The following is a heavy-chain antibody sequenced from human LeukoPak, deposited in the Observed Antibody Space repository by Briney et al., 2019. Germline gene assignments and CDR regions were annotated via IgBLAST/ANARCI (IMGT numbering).Heavy chain of an antibody. V-gene: IGHV3-21*01. CDR1: GFTFSSYT. CDR2: ISSSSTYI. CDR3: AREDCSGGSCSHDC. Sequence: GGSLRLSCAASGFTFSSYTMSWVRQAPGMGLEWVSSISSSSTYIYYADSVKGRFTISRDNAKNSLNLQMNSLRADDTAVYYCAREDCSGGSCSHDCWGQGTLVTVSS. D-gene: IGHD2-15*01. J-gene: IGHJ4*02.